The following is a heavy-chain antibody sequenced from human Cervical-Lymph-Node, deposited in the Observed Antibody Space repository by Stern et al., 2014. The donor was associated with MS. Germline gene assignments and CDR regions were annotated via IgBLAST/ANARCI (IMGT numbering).Heavy chain of an antibody. CDR3: ALSSETSDRWYSLGYDL. CDR2: IFPGFGTP. V-gene: IGHV1-69*12. Sequence: QLPQSGPPLTKPPPPLTLPCHASGGTLSTLPSSWVRHAPRHGLAWIAGIFPGFGTPTYAQEFRGRVTITADVSTSTVYMELSSLRSDDTAVYYCALSSETSDRWYSLGYDLWGQGTLVTVSS. CDR1: GGTLSTLP. D-gene: IGHD6-13*01. J-gene: IGHJ5*02.